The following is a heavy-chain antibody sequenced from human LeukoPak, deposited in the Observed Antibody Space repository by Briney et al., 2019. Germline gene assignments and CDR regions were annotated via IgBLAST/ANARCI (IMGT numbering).Heavy chain of an antibody. Sequence: GASVKVSCKASGYTFTSYYMHWVRQAPGQGLEWMGWMNPNTANTGYAQKFQGRVTITRNTSISTSYMELNSLRSEDTAVYYCARGEYSGSYYYFAYWGQGTLVTVSS. CDR2: MNPNTANT. CDR3: ARGEYSGSYYYFAY. V-gene: IGHV1-8*03. D-gene: IGHD1-26*01. CDR1: GYTFTSYY. J-gene: IGHJ4*02.